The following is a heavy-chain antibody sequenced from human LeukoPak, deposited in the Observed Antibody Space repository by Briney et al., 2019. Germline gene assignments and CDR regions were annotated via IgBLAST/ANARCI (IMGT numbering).Heavy chain of an antibody. CDR1: GFTFSSYW. D-gene: IGHD5-18*01. V-gene: IGHV4-34*01. CDR3: ARAYSYGYPYYFDY. Sequence: GSLRLSCAASGFTFSSYWMHWVRQAPGKGLEWIGEINHSGSTNYNPSLKSRVTISVDTSKNQFSLKLSSVTAADTAVYYCARAYSYGYPYYFDYWGQGTLVTVSS. J-gene: IGHJ4*02. CDR2: INHSGST.